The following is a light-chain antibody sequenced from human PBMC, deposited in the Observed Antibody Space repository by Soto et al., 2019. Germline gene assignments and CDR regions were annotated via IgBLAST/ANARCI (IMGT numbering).Light chain of an antibody. CDR1: QSVTSNY. Sequence: EIVLTQSPGTLSLSPGQRATLSSGASQSVTSNYLAWYQQKPCQAPRLLIFGASTRATGIPDRFSGSGSGTDFTLTISRLEPEDFAVYYCQHYYTSYTTFGQGTKVEIK. V-gene: IGKV3-20*01. CDR2: GAS. CDR3: QHYYTSYTT. J-gene: IGKJ1*01.